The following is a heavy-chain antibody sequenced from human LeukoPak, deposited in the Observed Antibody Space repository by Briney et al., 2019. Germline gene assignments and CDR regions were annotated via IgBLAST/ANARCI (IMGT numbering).Heavy chain of an antibody. J-gene: IGHJ6*02. V-gene: IGHV4-4*07. D-gene: IGHD4-17*01. CDR3: ARVHGDSYYYYYGMDV. CDR2: IYTSGST. Sequence: PSETLSLTCTVSGGSISSYYWSWIRQPAGKGLEWIGRIYTSGSTDYNPSLKSRVTMSVDTSKNHFSLKLSSVTAADTAVYYCARVHGDSYYYYYGMDVWGQGTTVTVSS. CDR1: GGSISSYY.